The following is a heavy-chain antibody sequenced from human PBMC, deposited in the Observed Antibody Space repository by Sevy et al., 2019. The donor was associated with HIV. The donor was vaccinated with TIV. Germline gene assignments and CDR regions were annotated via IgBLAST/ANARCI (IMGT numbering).Heavy chain of an antibody. CDR3: ATDDRDNSGYHFTY. V-gene: IGHV3-30-3*01. CDR1: GFTFSNFA. CDR2: TSYDGSSN. D-gene: IGHD3-22*01. Sequence: GGSLRLSCAASGFTFSNFAMHWVRQAPGKGLKWVAITSYDGSSNYYADSVKGRFTISRDNSKHTLYLQMNSLTVEDTALYYCATDDRDNSGYHFTYWGQGTLVTVSS. J-gene: IGHJ4*02.